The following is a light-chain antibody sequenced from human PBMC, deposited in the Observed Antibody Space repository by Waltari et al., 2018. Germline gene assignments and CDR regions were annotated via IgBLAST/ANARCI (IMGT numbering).Light chain of an antibody. Sequence: QSALTQPPSASASPGQSVTISCTGTSSDVRGYTYVSWYQQHPGKAPKLIIYEVSKRPSGVPDRLSGSKSGNTASLTVSGLQAEDEADYYCSSYAGSNNSLYVFGTGTKVTVL. CDR3: SSYAGSNNSLYV. CDR2: EVS. J-gene: IGLJ1*01. CDR1: SSDVRGYTY. V-gene: IGLV2-8*01.